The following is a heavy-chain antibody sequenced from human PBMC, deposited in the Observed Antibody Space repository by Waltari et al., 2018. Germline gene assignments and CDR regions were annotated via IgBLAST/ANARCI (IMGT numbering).Heavy chain of an antibody. J-gene: IGHJ3*02. CDR3: ARSYYVSWRLDGFDI. CDR1: GFTVNRNY. Sequence: EVQLVESGGGLVQPGGSLRLSCAASGFTVNRNYISWVRQAPGKGLEWVSVIYSSGTTYYADSVKGRFTISRDNSKNTVYLQMDSLRAEDTAVYYCARSYYVSWRLDGFDIWGQGTMVTVSS. D-gene: IGHD3-10*02. V-gene: IGHV3-66*02. CDR2: IYSSGTT.